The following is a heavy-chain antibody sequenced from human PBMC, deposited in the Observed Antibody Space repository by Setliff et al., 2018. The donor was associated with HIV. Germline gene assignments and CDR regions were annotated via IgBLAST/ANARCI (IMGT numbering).Heavy chain of an antibody. CDR1: GYSLTELS. CDR2: FDPDDGET. Sequence: ASVKVSCKVSGYSLTELSMHWVRQAPGKGLEWMGGFDPDDGETVYAQKFQGRVTITADGSTRTAYMELSSLRSEDTAVYYCARDSPRQRVVDYYYYMDVWGKGTTVTVSS. V-gene: IGHV1-24*01. D-gene: IGHD2-15*01. CDR3: ARDSPRQRVVDYYYYMDV. J-gene: IGHJ6*03.